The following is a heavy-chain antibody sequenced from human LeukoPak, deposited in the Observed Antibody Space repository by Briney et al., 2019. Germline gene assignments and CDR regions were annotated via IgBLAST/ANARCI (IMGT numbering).Heavy chain of an antibody. D-gene: IGHD1-14*01. CDR2: IHRSGST. V-gene: IGHV4-4*02. CDR1: PDSTTSNF. J-gene: IGHJ4*02. Sequence: SETLSLTCTVSPDSTTSNFWSWVRQPPGRGLEWIGEIHRSGSTNYNPSLQSRVTISIDRSKNQIALELSSVTAADTAVYYCAREIVGGFNPGAYWGQGTLVTVSS. CDR3: AREIVGGFNPGAY.